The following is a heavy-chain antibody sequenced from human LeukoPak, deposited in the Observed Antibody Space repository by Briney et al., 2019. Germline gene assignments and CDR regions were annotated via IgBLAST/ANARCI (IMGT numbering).Heavy chain of an antibody. D-gene: IGHD1-26*01. CDR2: INYSGST. CDR3: ASWELPERFFDY. J-gene: IGHJ4*02. V-gene: IGHV4-59*01. Sequence: SETLSLTCTVSGGSISSYYWSWIRQPPGKGLEWIGYINYSGSTNYNPSLKSRVTISVDTSKNQFSLKLSSVTAADTAVYYCASWELPERFFDYWGQGTLVTVSS. CDR1: GGSISSYY.